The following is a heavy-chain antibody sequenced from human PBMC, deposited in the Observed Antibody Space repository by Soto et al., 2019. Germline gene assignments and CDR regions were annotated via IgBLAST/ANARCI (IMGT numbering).Heavy chain of an antibody. D-gene: IGHD3-10*01. J-gene: IGHJ1*01. V-gene: IGHV3-23*01. CDR3: AKDRFWRGVTTS. Sequence: PGGSLRLSCAASGFTFSSYAMSWVRQAPGKGLEWVSAISGSGGSTYYADSVKGRFTISRDNSKNTLYPQMNSLRAEDTAVYYCAKDRFWRGVTTSWGQGTLVTVSS. CDR1: GFTFSSYA. CDR2: ISGSGGST.